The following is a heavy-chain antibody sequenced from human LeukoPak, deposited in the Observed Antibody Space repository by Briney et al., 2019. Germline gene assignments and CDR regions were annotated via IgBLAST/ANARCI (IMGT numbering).Heavy chain of an antibody. CDR2: INPNSGGT. CDR3: ARVPPPGYSSGWHDY. J-gene: IGHJ4*02. CDR1: GYTFTGYY. D-gene: IGHD6-19*01. Sequence: GASVKVSRKASGYTFTGYYMHWVRQAPGQGLEWMGWINPNSGGTNYAQKFQGRVTMTRDTSISTAYMELSRLRSDDTAVYYCARVPPPGYSSGWHDYWGQGTLVTVSS. V-gene: IGHV1-2*02.